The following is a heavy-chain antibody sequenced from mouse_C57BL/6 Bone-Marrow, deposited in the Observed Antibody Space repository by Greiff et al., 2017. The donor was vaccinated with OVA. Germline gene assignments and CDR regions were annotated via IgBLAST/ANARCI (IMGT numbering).Heavy chain of an antibody. CDR3: TRTGFDD. V-gene: IGHV14-4*01. CDR1: GFNIKDDY. J-gene: IGHJ2*01. D-gene: IGHD4-1*01. Sequence: VQLQQSGAELVRPGASVKLSCTASGFNIKDDYMHWVKQRPEQGLEWIGWIDPENGDTEYASKFQGKATITADTSSNTAYLQLSSLTSEDTAVYYCTRTGFDDWGQGTTLTVSS. CDR2: IDPENGDT.